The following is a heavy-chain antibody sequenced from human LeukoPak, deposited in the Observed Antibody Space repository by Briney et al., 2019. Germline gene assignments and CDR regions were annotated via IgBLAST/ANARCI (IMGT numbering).Heavy chain of an antibody. J-gene: IGHJ4*02. D-gene: IGHD3-10*01. CDR2: ISWDGGST. Sequence: PGGSLRLSCAASGFTFDGYTMHWVRQAPEKGLEWVSLISWDGGSTYYGDSVKGRFTISRDNSKNSLYLQMNSLRTEDTALYYCARGHPYYFDYWGQGTLVTVSS. V-gene: IGHV3-43*01. CDR3: ARGHPYYFDY. CDR1: GFTFDGYT.